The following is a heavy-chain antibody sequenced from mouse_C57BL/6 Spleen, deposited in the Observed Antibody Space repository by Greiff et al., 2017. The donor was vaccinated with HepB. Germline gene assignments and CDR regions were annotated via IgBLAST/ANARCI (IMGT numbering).Heavy chain of an antibody. CDR1: GYTFTGYW. Sequence: QVQLKESGAELMKPGASVKLSCKATGYTFTGYWIEWVKQRPGHGLEWIGEILPGSGSTNYNEKFKGKATFTADTSSNTAYMQLSSLTTEDSAIYYCARETSTVVAPVQYFDVWGTGTTVTVSS. J-gene: IGHJ1*03. CDR2: ILPGSGST. CDR3: ARETSTVVAPVQYFDV. D-gene: IGHD1-1*01. V-gene: IGHV1-9*01.